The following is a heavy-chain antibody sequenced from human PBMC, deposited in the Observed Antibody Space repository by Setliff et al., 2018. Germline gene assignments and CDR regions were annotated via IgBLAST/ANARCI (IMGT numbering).Heavy chain of an antibody. CDR1: GVSISSTTYY. CDR2: VSYFGNT. Sequence: SETLSLTCTVSGVSISSTTYYWAWVRQPPGKGLEWIGSVSYFGNTYYNPSLESRVTISMDTSKNQFSLNLISVTAADTATYFCSRGDDNSKAGADWGQGSLVTGSS. D-gene: IGHD4-4*01. V-gene: IGHV4-39*07. J-gene: IGHJ4*02. CDR3: SRGDDNSKAGAD.